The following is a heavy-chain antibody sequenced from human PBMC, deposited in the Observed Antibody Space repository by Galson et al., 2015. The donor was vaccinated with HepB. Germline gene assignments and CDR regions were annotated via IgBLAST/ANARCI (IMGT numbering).Heavy chain of an antibody. J-gene: IGHJ6*03. CDR2: IIPILGIA. D-gene: IGHD3-10*01. V-gene: IGHV1-69*04. CDR3: ARERLLWFGEEGSYYYYYMDV. Sequence: SVKVSCKASGGTFSSYAISWVRQAPGQGLEWMGRIIPILGIANYAQKFQGRVTITADKSTSTAYMELSSLRSEDTAVYYCARERLLWFGEEGSYYYYYMDVWGKGTTVTVSS. CDR1: GGTFSSYA.